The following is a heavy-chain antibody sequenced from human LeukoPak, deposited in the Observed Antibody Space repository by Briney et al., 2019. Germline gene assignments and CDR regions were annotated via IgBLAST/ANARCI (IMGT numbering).Heavy chain of an antibody. V-gene: IGHV1-69*06. CDR3: ARETITFGGVIVLPRGAHDAFDI. D-gene: IGHD3-16*02. CDR1: GGTFSSYA. CDR2: IIPIFGTA. J-gene: IGHJ3*02. Sequence: GASVKVSCKASGGTFSSYAISWVRQAPGQGLEWMGGIIPIFGTANYAQKFQGRVTITADKSTSTAYMELSSLRSEDTAVYYCARETITFGGVIVLPRGAHDAFDIWGQGTMVTVSS.